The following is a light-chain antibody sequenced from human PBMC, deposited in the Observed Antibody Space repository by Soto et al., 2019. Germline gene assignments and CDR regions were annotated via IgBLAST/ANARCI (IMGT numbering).Light chain of an antibody. Sequence: EIVMTQSSATLSVSPGERATLSCRASQSVSSNLAWYQQKPGQAPRLLIYGASTRDTGIPARFSGSGSGTEFTLTISSLQSEDFAVYYCQQYNNWPHTFGQGTKLEIK. CDR2: GAS. CDR3: QQYNNWPHT. J-gene: IGKJ2*01. CDR1: QSVSSN. V-gene: IGKV3-15*01.